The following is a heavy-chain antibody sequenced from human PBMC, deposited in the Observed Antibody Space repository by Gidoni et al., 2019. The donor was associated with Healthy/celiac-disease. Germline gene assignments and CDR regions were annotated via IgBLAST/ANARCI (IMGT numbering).Heavy chain of an antibody. CDR3: AKDTSLWGSYYYYYYGMDV. J-gene: IGHJ6*02. Sequence: EVQLLESGGGLVQPGGSLRLSCAASGFTFSSYAMSWVRQAPGKGLEWVSAISGSGGSTYYADSVKGRFTISRDNSKNTLYLQMNSLRAEDTAVYYCAKDTSLWGSYYYYYYGMDVWGQGTTVTVSS. V-gene: IGHV3-23*01. CDR1: GFTFSSYA. D-gene: IGHD1-26*01. CDR2: ISGSGGST.